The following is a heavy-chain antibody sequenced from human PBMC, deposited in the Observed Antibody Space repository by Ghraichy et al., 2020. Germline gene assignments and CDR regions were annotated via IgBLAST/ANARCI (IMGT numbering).Heavy chain of an antibody. D-gene: IGHD3-22*01. CDR2: ISGSGGST. V-gene: IGHV3-23*01. CDR3: AKAVSSGYPRDP. Sequence: GESLNISCAASGFTLSSYDMSWVRQAPGKGLEWVSAISGSGGSTYYAGSVKGRFTISRDNSKNTLYLQMNSLRAEDTAVYHCAKAVSSGYPRDPWGQGTLVTVSS. CDR1: GFTLSSYD. J-gene: IGHJ5*02.